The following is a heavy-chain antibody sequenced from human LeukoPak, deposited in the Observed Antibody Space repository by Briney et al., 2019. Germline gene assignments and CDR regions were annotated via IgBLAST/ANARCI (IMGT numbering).Heavy chain of an antibody. Sequence: GGSLRLSCAASGFCFSCYAMHWVRQAPGKGLEYVSGITSRGTDTSYANSVKGRFTISRDNSKNTLYLQMGSLRVEDKAVYYCARVRGTTVTTPMDVWGQGTTVTVS. V-gene: IGHV3-64*01. CDR1: GFCFSCYA. CDR2: ITSRGTDT. J-gene: IGHJ6*02. CDR3: ARVRGTTVTTPMDV. D-gene: IGHD4-17*01.